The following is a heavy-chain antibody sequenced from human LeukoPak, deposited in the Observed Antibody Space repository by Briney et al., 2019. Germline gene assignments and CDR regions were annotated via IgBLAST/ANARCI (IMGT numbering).Heavy chain of an antibody. CDR1: GGSISSSSYY. Sequence: PSETLSLTCTVSGGSISSSSYYWSWIRQHPGKGLEWIGYIYYSGSTHYNPSLKSRVTISVDTSKNQFSLKLSSVTAADTAVYYCARDFHSSGPRGAFDIWGQGTMVTVSS. D-gene: IGHD3-22*01. V-gene: IGHV4-31*03. CDR2: IYYSGST. J-gene: IGHJ3*02. CDR3: ARDFHSSGPRGAFDI.